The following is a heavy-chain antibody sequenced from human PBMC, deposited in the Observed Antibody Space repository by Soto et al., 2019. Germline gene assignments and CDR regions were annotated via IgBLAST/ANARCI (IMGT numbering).Heavy chain of an antibody. J-gene: IGHJ4*02. Sequence: QVQLVQSGAEVKKPGASVNVSCKASGYTFTSYGISWVRQAPGQGLEWMGWISAYNGNTNYAQKLQGRVTMTTDTSTSTAYMELRSLRSDDTAVYYRAGDSPSSLPGNKYMATVTPVDYWGQGTLVTVAS. CDR3: AGDSPSSLPGNKYMATVTPVDY. CDR1: GYTFTSYG. CDR2: ISAYNGNT. V-gene: IGHV1-18*01. D-gene: IGHD4-17*01.